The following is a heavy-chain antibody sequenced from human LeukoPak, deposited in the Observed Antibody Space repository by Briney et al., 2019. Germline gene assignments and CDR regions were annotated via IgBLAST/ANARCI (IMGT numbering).Heavy chain of an antibody. CDR3: ARGVKVRGVNYYGMDV. Sequence: ASVKVSCKASGGTFSSYAISWVRQAPGQGLEWMGIINPSGGSTSYAQKFQGRVTMTRDTSTSTVYMELSSLRSEDTAVYYCARGVKVRGVNYYGMDVWGQGTTVTVSS. J-gene: IGHJ6*02. CDR1: GGTFSSYA. V-gene: IGHV1-46*01. D-gene: IGHD3-10*01. CDR2: INPSGGST.